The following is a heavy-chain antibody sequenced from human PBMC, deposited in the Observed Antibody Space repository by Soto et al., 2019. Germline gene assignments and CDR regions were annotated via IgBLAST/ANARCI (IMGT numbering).Heavy chain of an antibody. CDR3: ARGREDKRDHHFGHLFDS. CDR1: GDSIRDSF. J-gene: IGHJ4*02. D-gene: IGHD2-15*01. CDR2: VHHTGNT. Sequence: QVQLQESGPGLVKPSETLSLTCSVSGDSIRDSFWSWVRQPPGKGLEWIGLVHHTGNTNYNPSLETRVTMLIGTSANHFPLTLTSVTPADTAIYYCARGREDKRDHHFGHLFDSWGQGTLVTVSS. V-gene: IGHV4-59*01.